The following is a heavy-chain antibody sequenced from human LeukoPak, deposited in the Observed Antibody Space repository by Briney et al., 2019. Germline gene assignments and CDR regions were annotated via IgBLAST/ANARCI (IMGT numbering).Heavy chain of an antibody. D-gene: IGHD3-22*01. V-gene: IGHV3-11*01. CDR2: ISSSGSTI. CDR3: AKGGDSSGYYWNYFDY. CDR1: GFTFSDYY. Sequence: GGSLRLSCAASGFTFSDYYMSWIRQAPGKGLEWVSYISSSGSTIYYADSVKGRFTISRDNAKNSLYLQMNSLRAEDTAVYYCAKGGDSSGYYWNYFDYWGQGTLVTVSS. J-gene: IGHJ4*02.